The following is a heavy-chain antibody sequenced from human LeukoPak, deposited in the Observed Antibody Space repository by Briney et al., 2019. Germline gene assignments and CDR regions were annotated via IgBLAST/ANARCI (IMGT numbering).Heavy chain of an antibody. Sequence: PSETLSLTCTVSGGSISSSSYYWGWIRQPPGKGLEWIGSIYYSGSTYYNPSLKSRVTISEDTSKNQFSLKLSSVTAADTAVYYCVRDQQYQRPAGWFDPWGQGTLVTVSS. CDR1: GGSISSSSYY. CDR2: IYYSGST. J-gene: IGHJ5*02. V-gene: IGHV4-39*01. D-gene: IGHD2-2*01. CDR3: VRDQQYQRPAGWFDP.